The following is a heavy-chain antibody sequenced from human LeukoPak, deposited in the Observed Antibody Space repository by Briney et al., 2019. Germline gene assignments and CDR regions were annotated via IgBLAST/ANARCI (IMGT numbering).Heavy chain of an antibody. CDR1: GFTFDDYA. J-gene: IGHJ4*02. D-gene: IGHD3-10*02. Sequence: GGSLRLSCAASGFTFDDYAMHWVRQSPGKGLEWVSGSSWNSCSIGYADSVKGRFTISRYNAKNSLYLQMNSLRAEDTALYYCAKDIQSVPGGTFDYWGQGTLVTVSS. CDR2: SSWNSCSI. V-gene: IGHV3-9*01. CDR3: AKDIQSVPGGTFDY.